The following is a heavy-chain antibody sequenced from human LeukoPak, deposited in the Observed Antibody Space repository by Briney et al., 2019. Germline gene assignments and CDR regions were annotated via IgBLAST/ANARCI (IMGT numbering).Heavy chain of an antibody. Sequence: PGGSLRLSCTTSGFTFGDYAMNWVRQAPGKGLEWVAFIGSKAYGGTTDYAASVKGRFTTSRDDSKSIAYLQMNSLKTEDTAVYYCVRRYSYAYGYFDSWGQGTLVTVSS. CDR2: IGSKAYGGTT. J-gene: IGHJ4*02. CDR3: VRRYSYAYGYFDS. CDR1: GFTFGDYA. V-gene: IGHV3-49*04. D-gene: IGHD5-18*01.